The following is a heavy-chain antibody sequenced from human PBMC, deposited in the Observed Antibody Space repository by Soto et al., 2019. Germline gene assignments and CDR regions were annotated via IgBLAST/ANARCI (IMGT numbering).Heavy chain of an antibody. CDR2: ISGSGVST. CDR3: AKEHHYSSSWSEFDY. D-gene: IGHD6-13*01. J-gene: IGHJ4*02. V-gene: IGHV3-23*01. Sequence: EVQLLGSGGGLVQPGGSLRLSCAASGFTFSSYAMSWVRQAPGKGLEWVSAISGSGVSTYYADSVKGRFTISRDNSKNTLYLQMNSVRAEDTAVYYCAKEHHYSSSWSEFDYWGQGTLVTVSS. CDR1: GFTFSSYA.